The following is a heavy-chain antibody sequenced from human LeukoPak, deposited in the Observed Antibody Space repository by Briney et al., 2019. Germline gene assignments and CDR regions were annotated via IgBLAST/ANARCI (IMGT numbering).Heavy chain of an antibody. J-gene: IGHJ4*02. CDR3: AREIVGQWLLVY. CDR2: IIPIFGTA. CDR1: GYTFTSYG. V-gene: IGHV1-69*13. D-gene: IGHD6-19*01. Sequence: ASVKVSCKASGYTFTSYGISWVRQAPGQGLEWMGGIIPIFGTANYAQKFQGRVTITADESTSTAYMELSSLRSEDTAVYYCAREIVGQWLLVYWGQGTLVTVSS.